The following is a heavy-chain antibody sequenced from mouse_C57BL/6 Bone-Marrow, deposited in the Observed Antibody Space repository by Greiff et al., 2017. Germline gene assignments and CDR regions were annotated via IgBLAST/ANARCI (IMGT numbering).Heavy chain of an antibody. Sequence: QVQLQQSGAELVRPGTSVKMSCKASGYTFTNYWIGWAKQRPGHGLEWIGDIYPGGGYTNYNEKLKGKATLTADKSSSTAYMQFSSLTSEDSAIYYCARQVFDWYFDVWGTGTTVTVSS. CDR1: GYTFTNYW. V-gene: IGHV1-63*01. CDR3: ARQVFDWYFDV. J-gene: IGHJ1*03. CDR2: IYPGGGYT.